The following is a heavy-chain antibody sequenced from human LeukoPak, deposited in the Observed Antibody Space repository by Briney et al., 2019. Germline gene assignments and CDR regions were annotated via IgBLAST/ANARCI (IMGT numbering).Heavy chain of an antibody. CDR2: IYYSGST. D-gene: IGHD2-15*01. CDR1: GGSISSSSYY. J-gene: IGHJ6*04. CDR3: ARGGRGTMDV. V-gene: IGHV4-39*07. Sequence: SETPSLTCTVSGGSISSSSYYWGWVRQPPGKGLEWIGSIYYSGSTYYNPSLKSRVTISVDTSKNQFSLKLSSVTAADTAVYYCARGGRGTMDVWGKGTTVTVSS.